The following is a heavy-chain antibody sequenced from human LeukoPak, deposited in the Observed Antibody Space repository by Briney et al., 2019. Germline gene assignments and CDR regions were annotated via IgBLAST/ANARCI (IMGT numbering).Heavy chain of an antibody. V-gene: IGHV1-2*02. CDR1: GYSFIGNY. J-gene: IGHJ6*02. Sequence: ASVNVSCKTSGYSFIGNYIHWVRQAPEQGLEWMGWISPTNGATNYDQRFQGRVTLTRDTSISTAFMELSGLTSDDTAVYYCARGRPLWFGALDVWGQGTTVTVSS. CDR2: ISPTNGAT. D-gene: IGHD3-10*01. CDR3: ARGRPLWFGALDV.